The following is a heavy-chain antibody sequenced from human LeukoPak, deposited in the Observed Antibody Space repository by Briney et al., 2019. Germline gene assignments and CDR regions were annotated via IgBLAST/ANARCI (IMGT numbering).Heavy chain of an antibody. Sequence: GASVKVSCKASGYTFTAYYLHWVRQAPGQGLEWMGWINPNSGGTNYAQKFQGRVTITTDESTSTAYMELSSLRSEDTAVYYCARGPPTAAYYYYYMDVWGQGTLVTVSS. CDR3: ARGPPTAAYYYYYMDV. CDR2: INPNSGGT. J-gene: IGHJ6*03. V-gene: IGHV1-2*02. CDR1: GYTFTAYY.